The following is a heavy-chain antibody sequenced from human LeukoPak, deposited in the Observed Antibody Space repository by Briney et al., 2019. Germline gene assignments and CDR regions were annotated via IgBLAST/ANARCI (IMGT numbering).Heavy chain of an antibody. CDR1: GRSISIDY. CDR3: ASSSSGWYRYMDV. Sequence: SETLSLTCTVSGRSISIDYGSWIRQPPGGGRGWIGYIYYSASNNYNPSLKSRVTTSVDTSKNQFSLKLSSVTAADRAVYYCASSSSGWYRYMDVWGNGTTVTVSS. CDR2: IYYSASN. D-gene: IGHD6-19*01. J-gene: IGHJ6*03. V-gene: IGHV4-59*01.